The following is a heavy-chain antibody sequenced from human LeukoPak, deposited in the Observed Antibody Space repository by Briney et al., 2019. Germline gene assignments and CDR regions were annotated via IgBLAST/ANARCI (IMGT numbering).Heavy chain of an antibody. D-gene: IGHD1-26*01. V-gene: IGHV3-33*01. CDR2: IWYDGSNK. J-gene: IGHJ4*02. Sequence: PGGSLRLSCAASGLTFSDYTIHWVRQAPGKGLEWVAVIWYDGSNKYYADSVKGRFTISRDNSKNTLYLQMNSLRAEDTAMYYCATNSGSPGGYWGQGTLVTVSS. CDR3: ATNSGSPGGY. CDR1: GLTFSDYT.